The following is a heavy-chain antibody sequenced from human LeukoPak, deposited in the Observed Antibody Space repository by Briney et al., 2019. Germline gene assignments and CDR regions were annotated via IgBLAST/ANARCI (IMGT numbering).Heavy chain of an antibody. Sequence: GGSLRLSCAASGFTFSSYVLTWVRQAPGKGLEWVSAISGSGGTTRYADSVKGRFTISRDNSKNTVYLQMNSLRAEDTAIYYCGKRRGGYDSWSGYLGAFDYWGQGTLVTVSS. J-gene: IGHJ4*02. D-gene: IGHD3-3*01. CDR3: GKRRGGYDSWSGYLGAFDY. CDR1: GFTFSSYV. CDR2: ISGSGGTT. V-gene: IGHV3-23*01.